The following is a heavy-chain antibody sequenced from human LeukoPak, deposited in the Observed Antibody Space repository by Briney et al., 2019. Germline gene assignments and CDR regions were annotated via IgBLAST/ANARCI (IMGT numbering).Heavy chain of an antibody. D-gene: IGHD3-22*01. V-gene: IGHV1-46*01. CDR2: INPSADIK. CDR1: GYTFTSYD. Sequence: ASVKVSCKASGYTFTSYDINWVRQATGQGLEWMGIINPSADIKTYAQKFQGRVTMTRDTSTSTVYMELRTLGSKDTAVYYCARENPYDSSVYFYDYWGQGTLVTVSS. J-gene: IGHJ4*02. CDR3: ARENPYDSSVYFYDY.